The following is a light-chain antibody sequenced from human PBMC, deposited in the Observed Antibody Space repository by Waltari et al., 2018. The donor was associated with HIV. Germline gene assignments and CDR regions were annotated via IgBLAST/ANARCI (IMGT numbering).Light chain of an antibody. Sequence: QSALTQPASVSGSPGQSITISCTGTSSDVGGYNYVSWYQHHPGKGPKVMIYEVSNRPSGVSNRFSGPKSGNTASLTISGLQAEDEADYYCSSYTSSSALVVFGGGTKLTVL. CDR3: SSYTSSSALVV. J-gene: IGLJ2*01. CDR1: SSDVGGYNY. V-gene: IGLV2-14*01. CDR2: EVS.